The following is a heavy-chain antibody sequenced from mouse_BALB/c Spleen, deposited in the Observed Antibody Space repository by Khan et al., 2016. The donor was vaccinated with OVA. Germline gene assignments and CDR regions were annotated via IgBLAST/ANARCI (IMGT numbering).Heavy chain of an antibody. CDR3: ARLLINFDY. CDR1: GYTLTSYW. D-gene: IGHD2-1*01. J-gene: IGHJ2*01. CDR2: INPSNGRT. V-gene: IGHV1S81*02. Sequence: VQLQQSGAELVNPGASVNLSCKASGYTLTSYWMHWVKQRPGQGLEWIGEINPSNGRTNYNEKFKSKATLTVDKSSSTASMQLSSPTSEDSAVYYCARLLINFDYWGQGTTLTVSS.